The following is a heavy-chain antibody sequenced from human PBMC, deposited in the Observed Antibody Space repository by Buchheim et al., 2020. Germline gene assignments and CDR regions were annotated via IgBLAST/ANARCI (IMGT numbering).Heavy chain of an antibody. CDR1: GFTFSGHF. D-gene: IGHD3-9*01. Sequence: QVQLVESGGGVVQPGRSLRLSCVASGFTFSGHFMHWVRQAPGKGLEWVAAISNDRHNKYYKEDVKGRFTVSRDNSRNTLYLEMNSLRTEDTAVYFCVRDLTNSWTVDYWGQGT. J-gene: IGHJ4*02. V-gene: IGHV3-30*03. CDR3: VRDLTNSWTVDY. CDR2: ISNDRHNK.